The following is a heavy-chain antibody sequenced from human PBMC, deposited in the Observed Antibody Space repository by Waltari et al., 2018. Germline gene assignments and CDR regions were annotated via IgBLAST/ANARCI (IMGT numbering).Heavy chain of an antibody. CDR2: IYHTGRS. V-gene: IGHV4-38-2*02. J-gene: IGHJ4*02. D-gene: IGHD6-25*01. Sequence: QVQLRESGPGLVRSSETLSLTCTVSGHSVNNDFYWAWIRQSPGGGLEWIASIYHTGRSHYNSSLKRRVSISTDMSTKQFFLTLTHLTAADTAVYYCAEEGNTTAGLFDSWGQGTLVTVSS. CDR3: AEEGNTTAGLFDS. CDR1: GHSVNNDFY.